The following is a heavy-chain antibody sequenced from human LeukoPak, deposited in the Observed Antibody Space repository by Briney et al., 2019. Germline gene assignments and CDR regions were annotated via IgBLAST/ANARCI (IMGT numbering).Heavy chain of an antibody. CDR3: AREVIGDLFDY. D-gene: IGHD4-17*01. CDR1: GGSISSGGYY. Sequence: SETLSLTCTVSGGSISSGGYYWSWIRQHPGKGLEWIGYIYCSGITYYNPSLKSRVTISVDTSKNQFSLKLNSVTAADTAVYYCAREVIGDLFDYWGQGTLVTVSS. CDR2: IYCSGIT. V-gene: IGHV4-31*03. J-gene: IGHJ4*02.